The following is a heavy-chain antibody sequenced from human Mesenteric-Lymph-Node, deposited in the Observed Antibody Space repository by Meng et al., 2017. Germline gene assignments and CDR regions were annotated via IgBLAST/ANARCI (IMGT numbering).Heavy chain of an antibody. CDR1: GGSISSNNW. D-gene: IGHD4-23*01. CDR3: ARHGGYYQDL. Sequence: QVQLQESGPGLGKPSGTLSLTFAVSGGSISSNNWWSSVRQPPGKGLEWIGEVYHNGNANYNPSLKSRVTISVDKSKNQFSLWLTSVTAADTAVYYCARHGGYYQDLWGQGTLVTVSS. J-gene: IGHJ5*02. V-gene: IGHV4-4*02. CDR2: VYHNGNA.